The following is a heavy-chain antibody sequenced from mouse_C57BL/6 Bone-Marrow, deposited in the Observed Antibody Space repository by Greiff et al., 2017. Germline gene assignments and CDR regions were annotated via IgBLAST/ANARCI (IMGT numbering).Heavy chain of an antibody. V-gene: IGHV1-55*01. J-gene: IGHJ3*01. D-gene: IGHD4-1*01. CDR2: IYPGSGST. Sequence: QVQLQQPGAELVKPGASVKMSCKASGYTFTSYRITWVKQRPGQGLEWIGDIYPGSGSTNYNEKFKSKATLTVDTSSSTAYMQRSSLTSEDSAVYYCAREGTGWAWFAYWGQGTLVTVSA. CDR3: AREGTGWAWFAY. CDR1: GYTFTSYR.